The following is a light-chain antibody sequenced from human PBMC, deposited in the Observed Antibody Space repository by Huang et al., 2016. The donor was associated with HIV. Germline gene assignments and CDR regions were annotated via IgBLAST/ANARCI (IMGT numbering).Light chain of an antibody. Sequence: EIVLTQSPDTLSLSPGDRATLSCRASQSVSSYLGWYQQKPGKAPRLLIDDVANRATGIPARFSGSGSGTDFTLIISSLEPEDFALYYCQQRSDWPITFGQGTRLEIK. CDR3: QQRSDWPIT. CDR1: QSVSSY. CDR2: DVA. V-gene: IGKV3-11*01. J-gene: IGKJ5*01.